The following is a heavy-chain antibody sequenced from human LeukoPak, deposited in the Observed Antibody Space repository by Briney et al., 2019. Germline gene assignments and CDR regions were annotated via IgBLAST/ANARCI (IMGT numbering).Heavy chain of an antibody. Sequence: PSETLSLTCTVSGGSISNYYWSWIRQSPGKGLEYIGHIYYSGSSSYNPSLKSRVTISVDTSKNQFSLRLSSVTAADTAVYYCARHIAARLASGYYYYMDVWGKGTTVTGSS. D-gene: IGHD6-6*01. V-gene: IGHV4-59*01. CDR1: GGSISNYY. CDR3: ARHIAARLASGYYYYMDV. J-gene: IGHJ6*03. CDR2: IYYSGSS.